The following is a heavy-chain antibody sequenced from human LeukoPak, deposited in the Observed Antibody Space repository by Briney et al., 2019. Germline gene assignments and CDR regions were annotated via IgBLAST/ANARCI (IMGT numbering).Heavy chain of an antibody. Sequence: GGSLRLSCAASGFTFSSYTMNWVRQAPGKGLEWVSAISSGGSNTYYADSVKGRFTISRDNSKSTLYLQMNSLTAEDTAVYYCAKGRDLPLDYWSQGTLVTVSS. CDR1: GFTFSSYT. D-gene: IGHD2-21*01. J-gene: IGHJ4*02. V-gene: IGHV3-23*01. CDR2: ISSGGSNT. CDR3: AKGRDLPLDY.